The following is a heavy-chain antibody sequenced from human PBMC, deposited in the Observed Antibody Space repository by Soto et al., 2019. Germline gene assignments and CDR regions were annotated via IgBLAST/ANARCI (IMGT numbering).Heavy chain of an antibody. J-gene: IGHJ6*02. CDR2: IYWDDFR. V-gene: IGHV2-5*02. Sequence: QITLRESGPTVVRPTQTLTLTCTFSGFSLSTNGVGVGWIRQPPGRALEWLAFIYWDDFRRYSPSLKSRLTVTKDTSNNQLVLTMTNMDPVDTGTYYCVHSGGYSLSAVTTWGGMEVWGQRPTVTVPS. CDR1: GFSLSTNGVG. CDR3: VHSGGYSLSAVTTWGGMEV. D-gene: IGHD4-17*01.